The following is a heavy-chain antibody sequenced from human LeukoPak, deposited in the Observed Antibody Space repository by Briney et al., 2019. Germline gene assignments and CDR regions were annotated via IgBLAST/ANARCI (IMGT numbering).Heavy chain of an antibody. D-gene: IGHD2-15*01. CDR2: ISYDGSNK. CDR1: GFTFSSYA. J-gene: IGHJ4*02. V-gene: IGHV3-30-3*01. Sequence: GGSLRLSCAASGFTFSSYAMHWVRQAPGKGLEWVAVISYDGSNKYYADSVKGRFTISRDNSKNTLYLQMNSQRAEDTAVYYCARDLVGYFDYWGQGTLVTVSS. CDR3: ARDLVGYFDY.